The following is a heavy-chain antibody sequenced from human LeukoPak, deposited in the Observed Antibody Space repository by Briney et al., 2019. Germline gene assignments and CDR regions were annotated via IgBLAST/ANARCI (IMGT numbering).Heavy chain of an antibody. Sequence: GGSLRLSCAASGFTFSSYSMNWVRQAPGKGLEWVSSISSSSSYIYYADSVKGRFTISRDNAKNSLYLQMNSLGAEDTAVYYCARTAYGSGSYHYDYWGQGTLVTVSS. D-gene: IGHD3-10*01. J-gene: IGHJ4*02. CDR2: ISSSSSYI. V-gene: IGHV3-21*01. CDR1: GFTFSSYS. CDR3: ARTAYGSGSYHYDY.